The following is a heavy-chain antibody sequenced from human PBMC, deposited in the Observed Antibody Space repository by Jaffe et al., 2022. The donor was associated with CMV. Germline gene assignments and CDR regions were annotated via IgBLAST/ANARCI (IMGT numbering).Heavy chain of an antibody. CDR1: GFRFSDNY. V-gene: IGHV3-11*01. CDR3: ARGITGADAS. Sequence: QVQLVESGGGLVKPGGSLRLSCAASGFRFSDNYMNWIRQAPGKGPEWVSYISSRGTIIYYADSVKGRFTVSRDNAKSSLFLQMNSLRTEDSAVYYCARGITGADASWGQGTLVTVSS. CDR2: ISSRGTII. D-gene: IGHD1-20*01. J-gene: IGHJ5*02.